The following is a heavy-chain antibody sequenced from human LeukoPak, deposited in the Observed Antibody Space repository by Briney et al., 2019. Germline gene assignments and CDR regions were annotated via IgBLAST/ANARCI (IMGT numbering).Heavy chain of an antibody. Sequence: SETLSLTCTAPGGSISSSSYYWGWIRQPPGKGLEWIGSIYYSGSTYYNPSLKSRVTISVDTSKNQFSLKLSSVTAADTAVYYCARQTFITGIDYWGQGTLVTVSS. J-gene: IGHJ4*02. D-gene: IGHD3-22*01. CDR2: IYYSGST. CDR1: GGSISSSSYY. V-gene: IGHV4-39*01. CDR3: ARQTFITGIDY.